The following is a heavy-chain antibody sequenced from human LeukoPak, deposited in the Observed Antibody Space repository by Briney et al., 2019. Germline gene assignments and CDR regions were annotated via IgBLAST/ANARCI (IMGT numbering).Heavy chain of an antibody. D-gene: IGHD3-3*01. V-gene: IGHV3-30*18. J-gene: IGHJ6*02. CDR3: AKGKRFLEPGRYYYYYGMDV. Sequence: GGSLRLSCAASRFTFSSYGMHWVRQAPGKGLEWVAVISYDGSNKYYADSVKGRFTISRDNSKNTLYLQMNSLRAEDTAVYYCAKGKRFLEPGRYYYYYGMDVWGQGTTVTVSS. CDR1: RFTFSSYG. CDR2: ISYDGSNK.